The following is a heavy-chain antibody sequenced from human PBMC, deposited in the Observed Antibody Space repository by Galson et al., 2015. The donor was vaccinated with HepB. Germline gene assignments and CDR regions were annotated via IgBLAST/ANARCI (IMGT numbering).Heavy chain of an antibody. V-gene: IGHV5-10-1*01. CDR2: IDPSDSES. CDR1: GYSFGSYW. Sequence: QSGAEVKKPGESLRISCKGSGYSFGSYWISWVRQMPGEGLEWMGRIDPSDSESNYSPSFQGRVTISADKSLYTAYLQWSSLKASDTAMYYCARHKRSSAIYDTSGYYYGLDYWGQGTLVTVSS. CDR3: ARHKRSSAIYDTSGYYYGLDY. D-gene: IGHD3-22*01. J-gene: IGHJ4*02.